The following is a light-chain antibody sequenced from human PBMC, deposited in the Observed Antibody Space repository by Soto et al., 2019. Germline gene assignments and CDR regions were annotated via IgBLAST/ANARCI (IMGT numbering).Light chain of an antibody. V-gene: IGKV1-39*01. Sequence: DIQMTQSPSSLSVSVGDRVTITCRASQSITSYLNWYQQKPGKAPKLLIYGSFNLQSGVPSRFSGSGSGTDFTLTISSLQAEDFATHYCQQSFSAPYTFGQGTSLEIK. CDR2: GSF. J-gene: IGKJ2*01. CDR1: QSITSY. CDR3: QQSFSAPYT.